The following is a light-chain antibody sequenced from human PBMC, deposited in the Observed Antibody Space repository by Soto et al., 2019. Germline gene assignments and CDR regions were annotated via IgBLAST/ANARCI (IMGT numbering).Light chain of an antibody. J-gene: IGKJ4*01. CDR2: DES. Sequence: EIVLTQSPATLSLSPGDRAILSCRASQSVGSYLAWYQQRPGQAPRLLIYDESTRATGIPARFSGSGSGTDFTLTISSLEPEDFAVYYCQQRSNWPTFGGGTKVDIK. CDR3: QQRSNWPT. CDR1: QSVGSY. V-gene: IGKV3-11*01.